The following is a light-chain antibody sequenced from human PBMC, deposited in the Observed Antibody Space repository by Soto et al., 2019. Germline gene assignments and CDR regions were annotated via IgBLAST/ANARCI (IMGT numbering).Light chain of an antibody. V-gene: IGKV3-15*01. CDR3: QQYNNWTRAT. Sequence: DMLLTQSPATVSVSSGGRATLSCRASQIISSNLAWYQQNPGQAPRLLMFRTSSRATGFPARFSGSGSGTEFNLTISSRQSEDVGVYYCQQYNNWTRATFGEGTKVDIK. CDR2: RTS. CDR1: QIISSN. J-gene: IGKJ4*01.